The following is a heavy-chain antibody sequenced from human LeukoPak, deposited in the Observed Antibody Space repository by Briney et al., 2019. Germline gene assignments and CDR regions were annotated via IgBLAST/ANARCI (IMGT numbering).Heavy chain of an antibody. CDR3: ARDPSGSDFDY. V-gene: IGHV3-7*01. CDR2: IKQDESEK. J-gene: IGHJ4*02. D-gene: IGHD5-12*01. CDR1: GFTFSNYW. Sequence: GGSLRLSCAASGFTFSNYWMSWVRQAPGKGLEWVANIKQDESEKFYVDSVKGRFTISRDNAKNSLYLQMNSLRAEDTAVYYCARDPSGSDFDYWGQGTLVTVSS.